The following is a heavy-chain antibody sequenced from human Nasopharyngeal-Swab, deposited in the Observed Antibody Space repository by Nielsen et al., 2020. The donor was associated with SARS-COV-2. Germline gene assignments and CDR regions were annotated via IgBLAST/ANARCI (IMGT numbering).Heavy chain of an antibody. CDR2: IGTAGDP. J-gene: IGHJ4*02. Sequence: GGSLRLSCAASGFTFSSYDMHWVRQATGKGLEWVSAIGTAGDPYYPSSVKGRFTISRDNSKNTLYLQMNSLRAEDTAVYYCAKDRALYYYDSSGYYYSSYWGQGTLVTVSS. V-gene: IGHV3-13*05. CDR1: GFTFSSYD. D-gene: IGHD3-22*01. CDR3: AKDRALYYYDSSGYYYSSY.